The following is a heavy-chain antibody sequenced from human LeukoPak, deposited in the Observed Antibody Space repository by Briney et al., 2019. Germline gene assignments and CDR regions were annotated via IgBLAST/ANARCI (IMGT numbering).Heavy chain of an antibody. D-gene: IGHD1-1*01. V-gene: IGHV3-20*04. CDR3: ATNPPGRTYLQD. CDR1: GFTFDDYG. J-gene: IGHJ1*01. Sequence: GGSLRLSCAASGFTFDDYGMTWVRQVPGKGLEWVAEINWIGDTTRYGDSVKGRFTISRDNAKNSLDLQINSLRVEDTAFYYCATNPPGRTYLQDWGQGTLVTVSS. CDR2: INWIGDTT.